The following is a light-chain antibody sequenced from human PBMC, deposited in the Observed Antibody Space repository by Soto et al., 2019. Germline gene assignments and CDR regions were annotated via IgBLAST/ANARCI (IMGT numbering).Light chain of an antibody. Sequence: DIQMAQSPSTLSASVGARVIITCRASQSISSWLAWYQQKPGKAPKLLIYDASNLESGVPSRFSGSGSGTEFTLTISSLQPDDFATYYCQQYNSYPITFGQGTRLEI. J-gene: IGKJ5*01. V-gene: IGKV1-5*01. CDR3: QQYNSYPIT. CDR1: QSISSW. CDR2: DAS.